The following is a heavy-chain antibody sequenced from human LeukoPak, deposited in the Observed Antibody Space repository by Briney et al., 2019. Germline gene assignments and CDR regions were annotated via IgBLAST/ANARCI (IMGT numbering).Heavy chain of an antibody. Sequence: PSETLSLTCTVSGGSISSYYWSWIRQPPGKGLEWIGYIYYSGSTNYNPSLKSRVTISVDTSKNQFSLKLSSVTAADTAVYYCARGSYYYDSSGEIFDYWGQGTLVTVSS. CDR2: IYYSGST. V-gene: IGHV4-59*01. J-gene: IGHJ4*02. CDR3: ARGSYYYDSSGEIFDY. CDR1: GGSISSYY. D-gene: IGHD3-22*01.